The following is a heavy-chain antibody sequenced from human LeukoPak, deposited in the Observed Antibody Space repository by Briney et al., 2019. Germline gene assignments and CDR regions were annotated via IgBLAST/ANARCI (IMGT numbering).Heavy chain of an antibody. J-gene: IGHJ4*02. V-gene: IGHV3-21*01. CDR2: ISSSSSYI. CDR1: GFTFSSYA. Sequence: GGSLRLSCAASGFTFSSYAMSWVRQPPGKGLEWVSSISSSSSYIYYADSVKGRFTISRDNAKNSLYLQMNSLRAEDTAVYYCARDGEYCSSTSCYVFDYWGQGTLVTVSS. D-gene: IGHD2-2*01. CDR3: ARDGEYCSSTSCYVFDY.